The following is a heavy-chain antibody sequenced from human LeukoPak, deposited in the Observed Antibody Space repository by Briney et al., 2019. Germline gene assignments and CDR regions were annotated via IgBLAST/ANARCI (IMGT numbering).Heavy chain of an antibody. CDR3: ARQSRVGANPKNY. V-gene: IGHV4-39*01. Sequence: PSETLSLTCTVSGGSINSSSYYWGWIRQPPGKGLEWIGSIYYSGSTYYNPSLKSRVTISVDTSKNQFSLKLSSVTAADTAVYYCARQSRVGANPKNYWGQGTLVTVSS. J-gene: IGHJ4*02. CDR2: IYYSGST. D-gene: IGHD1-26*01. CDR1: GGSINSSSYY.